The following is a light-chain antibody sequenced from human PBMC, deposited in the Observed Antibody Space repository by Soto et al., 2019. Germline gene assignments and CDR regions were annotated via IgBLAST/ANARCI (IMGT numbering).Light chain of an antibody. CDR1: QSISSW. CDR3: QQYNSYSRT. V-gene: IGKV1-5*03. CDR2: KAS. Sequence: DIQMTQSPSTLSASVGDRVTITCRASQSISSWLAWYQQKPGEAPKLLIYKASSLESGVPSRFSGSGSGTEFTLTISSLQPDDFATYYCQQYNSYSRTCGQGTKVEIK. J-gene: IGKJ1*01.